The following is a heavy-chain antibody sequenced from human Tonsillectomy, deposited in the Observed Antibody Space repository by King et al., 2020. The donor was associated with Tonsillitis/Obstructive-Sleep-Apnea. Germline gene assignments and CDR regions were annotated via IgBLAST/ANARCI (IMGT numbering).Heavy chain of an antibody. V-gene: IGHV1-18*01. J-gene: IGHJ6*02. CDR1: GYTFTSYA. D-gene: IGHD2-2*01. CDR3: ARDALRVPERHHHYYVMDV. Sequence: VQLVESGPEVKKPGASVKVSCKASGYTFTSYAISWVRQPPGQGLEWMGWISPYSGNTNYAQKLQGRVTMTTDTSTSTAYMELRSLRSDDTAVFYCARDALRVPERHHHYYVMDVWGQGTTVTVSS. CDR2: ISPYSGNT.